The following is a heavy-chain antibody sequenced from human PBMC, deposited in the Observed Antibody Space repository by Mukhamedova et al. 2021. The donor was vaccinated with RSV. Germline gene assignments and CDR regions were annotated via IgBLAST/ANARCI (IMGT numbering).Heavy chain of an antibody. J-gene: IGHJ3*02. CDR2: IRHHGRDK. Sequence: SSYGMHWVRQAPGKGLEWLTYIRHHGRDKYYIDSVKGRFSISRDNSKNTVYLQMNSLRLEDTALYYCAKDASWALEIWGQG. CDR1: SSYG. CDR3: AKDASWALEI. V-gene: IGHV3-30*02. D-gene: IGHD6-6*01.